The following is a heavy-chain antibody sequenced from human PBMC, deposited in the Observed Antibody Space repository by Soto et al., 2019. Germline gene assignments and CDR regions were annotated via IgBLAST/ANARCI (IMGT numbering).Heavy chain of an antibody. V-gene: IGHV3-11*06. D-gene: IGHD2-2*01. CDR2: ISSSSSYT. Sequence: GGSLRLSCAASGFTFSDCYMSWIRQAPGKGLEWVSYISSSSSYTNYADSVKGRFTISRDNAKNSLYLQMNSLRAEDTAVYYCATDNRRDCSSTSCPRMDVWGQGTTVTVSS. CDR1: GFTFSDCY. CDR3: ATDNRRDCSSTSCPRMDV. J-gene: IGHJ6*02.